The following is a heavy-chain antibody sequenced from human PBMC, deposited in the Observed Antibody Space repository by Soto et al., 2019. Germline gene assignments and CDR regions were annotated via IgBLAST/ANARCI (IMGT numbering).Heavy chain of an antibody. CDR1: GGSVSSGSYY. Sequence: QVQLQESGPGLVKPSETLSLTCTVSGGSVSSGSYYWSWIRQPPGKGLEWIGYIYYSGSTNYNPSLKSRVTISVDTSKNQFSLKLSSVTAADTAVYYCARVRTDSSWASSNPWYFDYWGQGTLVTVSS. D-gene: IGHD6-13*01. J-gene: IGHJ4*02. V-gene: IGHV4-61*01. CDR2: IYYSGST. CDR3: ARVRTDSSWASSNPWYFDY.